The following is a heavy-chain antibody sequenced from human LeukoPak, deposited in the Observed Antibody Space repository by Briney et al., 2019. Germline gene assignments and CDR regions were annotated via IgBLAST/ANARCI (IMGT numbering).Heavy chain of an antibody. CDR1: GYTFIDYY. CDR3: ARVVFRIETDY. V-gene: IGHV1-2*02. D-gene: IGHD5-24*01. Sequence: ASVKVSCKASGYTFIDYYIHWVRQAPGQGLEWMGWINPNSGGTNYAQKFQGRVTMTRDTSISTAYMELSRLRSDDTAVYYCARVVFRIETDYWGQGTLVTVSS. J-gene: IGHJ4*02. CDR2: INPNSGGT.